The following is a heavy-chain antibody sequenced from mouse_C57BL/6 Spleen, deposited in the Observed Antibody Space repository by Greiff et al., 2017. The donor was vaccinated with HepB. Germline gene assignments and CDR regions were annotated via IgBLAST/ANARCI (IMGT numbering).Heavy chain of an antibody. D-gene: IGHD3-3*01. CDR2: IYPRSGNT. J-gene: IGHJ4*01. V-gene: IGHV1-81*01. Sequence: QVQLQQSGAELARPGASVKLSCKASGYTFTSYGISWVKQRTGQGLEWIGEIYPRSGNTYYNEKFKGKATLTADKSSSTAYMGLRSLTSEDSAVYFCATGTGAMDYWGQGTSVTVSS. CDR3: ATGTGAMDY. CDR1: GYTFTSYG.